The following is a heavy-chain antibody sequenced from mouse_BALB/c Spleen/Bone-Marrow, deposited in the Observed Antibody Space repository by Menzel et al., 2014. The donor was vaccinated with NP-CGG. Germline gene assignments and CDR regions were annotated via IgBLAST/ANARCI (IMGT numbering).Heavy chain of an antibody. CDR3: ARGVVAPHWYFDV. J-gene: IGHJ1*01. CDR2: IYPRDGST. Sequence: QVQLQQSGPELVKPGASVKVSCKASGYTFTSYYIHWVKQRPGQGLEWIGYIYPRDGSTNYNEKFKGKATLTADTSSSTAYMQLSRLTSEDAAVYFCARGVVAPHWYFDVWGAGTTVAVSS. D-gene: IGHD1-1*01. V-gene: IGHV1S12*01. CDR1: GYTFTSYY.